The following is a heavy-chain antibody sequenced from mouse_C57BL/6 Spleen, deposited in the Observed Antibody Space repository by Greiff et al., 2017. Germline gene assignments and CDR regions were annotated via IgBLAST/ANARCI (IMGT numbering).Heavy chain of an antibody. V-gene: IGHV2-2*01. CDR1: GFSLTSYG. CDR3: ARGIYDGYGGFAY. CDR2: IWSGGST. Sequence: VKVVESGPGLVQPSQSLSITCTVSGFSLTSYGVHWVRQSPGKGLEWLGVIWSGGSTDYNAAFISRLSISKDNSKSQVFFKMNSLQADDTAIYYCARGIYDGYGGFAYWGQGTLVTVSA. D-gene: IGHD2-3*01. J-gene: IGHJ3*01.